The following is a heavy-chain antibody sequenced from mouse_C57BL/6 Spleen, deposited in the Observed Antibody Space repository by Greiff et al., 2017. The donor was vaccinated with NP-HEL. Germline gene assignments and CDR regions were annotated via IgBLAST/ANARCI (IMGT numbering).Heavy chain of an antibody. CDR1: GYTFTSYW. Sequence: QVQLKQSGAELVRPGSSVKLSCKASGYTFTSYWMHWVKQRPIQGLEWIGNIDPSDSETHYNQKFKDKATLTVDKSSSTAYMQLSSLTSEDSAVYYCARGDSQGDYWGQGTTLTVSS. CDR2: IDPSDSET. CDR3: ARGDSQGDY. J-gene: IGHJ2*01. D-gene: IGHD2-12*01. V-gene: IGHV1-52*01.